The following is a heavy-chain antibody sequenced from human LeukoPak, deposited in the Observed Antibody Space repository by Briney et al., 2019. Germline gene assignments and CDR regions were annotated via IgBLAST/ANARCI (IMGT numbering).Heavy chain of an antibody. CDR3: AKLPLKWELNPAEDY. Sequence: GGSLSLSCAASGFTFSSYAMSWVRQAPGKGLEWVSAISGSGGSTYYADSVKGRFTISRDNSKNTLYLQMNSLRAEDTAVYYCAKLPLKWELNPAEDYWGQGTLVTVSS. J-gene: IGHJ4*02. D-gene: IGHD1-26*01. V-gene: IGHV3-23*01. CDR1: GFTFSSYA. CDR2: ISGSGGST.